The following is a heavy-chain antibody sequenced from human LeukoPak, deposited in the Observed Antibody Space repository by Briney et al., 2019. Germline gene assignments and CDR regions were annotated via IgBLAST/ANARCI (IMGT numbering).Heavy chain of an antibody. V-gene: IGHV5-51*01. CDR3: VRLSEVAAGTGYFDY. D-gene: IGHD6-13*01. CDR2: IYPGDSES. J-gene: IGHJ4*02. Sequence: PGESLKISCKGSGYSFTNYWIGWVRQMRGKGLEWMGIIYPGDSESRYSPSFQGQVTISVDKSISTAYLQWSSLKASDTAMYYCVRLSEVAAGTGYFDYWGQGTLVTVSS. CDR1: GYSFTNYW.